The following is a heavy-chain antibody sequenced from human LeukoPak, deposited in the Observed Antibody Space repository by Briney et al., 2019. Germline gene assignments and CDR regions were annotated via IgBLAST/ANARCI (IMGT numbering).Heavy chain of an antibody. V-gene: IGHV3-21*01. Sequence: PGGSLRLSCAASGFTFSSYTMNWVRQAPGKGLEWVSSISSSSSYISYADSVKGRFTISRDNSKNTLYLQMNSLRAEDTAVYYCAKDLDYYGSGSLDYWGQGTLVTVSS. CDR1: GFTFSSYT. D-gene: IGHD3-10*01. CDR3: AKDLDYYGSGSLDY. CDR2: ISSSSSYI. J-gene: IGHJ4*02.